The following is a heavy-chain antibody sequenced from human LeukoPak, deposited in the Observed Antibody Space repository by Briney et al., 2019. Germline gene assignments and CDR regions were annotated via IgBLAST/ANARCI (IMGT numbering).Heavy chain of an antibody. V-gene: IGHV3-11*05. CDR2: ISSSSSYT. CDR3: ARDRKYSTSTLVDY. D-gene: IGHD6-6*01. Sequence: GGSLRLSCAASGFTFSDYYMSWIRQAPGKGLEWVPYISSSSSYTNYADSVKGRFTISRDNAKNSLYLQMNSLRAEDTAVYYCARDRKYSTSTLVDYWGQGTLVTVSS. J-gene: IGHJ4*02. CDR1: GFTFSDYY.